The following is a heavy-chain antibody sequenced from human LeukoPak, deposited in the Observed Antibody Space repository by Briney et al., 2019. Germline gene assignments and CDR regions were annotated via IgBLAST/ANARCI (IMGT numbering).Heavy chain of an antibody. CDR1: GGSMSDYF. J-gene: IGHJ5*02. CDR2: AADSGST. Sequence: SETLSLTCTVSGGSMSDYFWTWIRQPPGKGLEWIGYAADSGSTNYNPSLKSRVTISVDTSKNQFSLKLSSVTAADTAIYYCARGGYYGSGNDFRFDPWGQGTLVTVSS. CDR3: ARGGYYGSGNDFRFDP. D-gene: IGHD3-10*01. V-gene: IGHV4-59*01.